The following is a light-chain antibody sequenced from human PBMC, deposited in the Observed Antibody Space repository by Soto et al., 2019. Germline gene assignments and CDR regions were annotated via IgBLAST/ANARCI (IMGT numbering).Light chain of an antibody. CDR3: QQLFMYPPT. Sequence: IQLTQSPSSLSASVGDRVTITCRASQGIINYLAWYQKKPGKAPKLLIYGASTLQSGVPSRFGGSGTGPDFALTVSSLQPEDFATYYCQQLFMYPPTFGPGNKVDIK. CDR1: QGIINY. CDR2: GAS. J-gene: IGKJ3*01. V-gene: IGKV1-9*01.